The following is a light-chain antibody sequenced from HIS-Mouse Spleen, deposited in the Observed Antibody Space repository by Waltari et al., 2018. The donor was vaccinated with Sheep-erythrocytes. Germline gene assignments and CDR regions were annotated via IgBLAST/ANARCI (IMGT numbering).Light chain of an antibody. CDR1: ALPKQY. CDR3: YSTDSSGNHWV. Sequence: SYELTQPPSVSVSPGQTARITCSGDALPKQYAYWYQQKSGQAPVMVIYEDSKRPSGIPGRFSGSTSGTMATLTISGAQVEDEADYYCYSTDSSGNHWVFGGGTKLTVL. CDR2: EDS. J-gene: IGLJ3*02. V-gene: IGLV3-10*01.